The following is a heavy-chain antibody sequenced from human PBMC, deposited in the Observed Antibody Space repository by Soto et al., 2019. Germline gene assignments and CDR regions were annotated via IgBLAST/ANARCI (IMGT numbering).Heavy chain of an antibody. CDR2: IDWDDDK. Sequence: SGPTLLNPTQTLSLTCTSPWFSLSSSGMCVSWIRQPPGKALEWLALIDWDDDKYYSTSLKTRLTISKDTSKNQVVLTMTNMDPVDTATYYCERYRRRKDYYYGMDVWGQGTTVT. CDR3: ERYRRRKDYYYGMDV. V-gene: IGHV2-70*01. D-gene: IGHD1-26*01. CDR1: WFSLSSSGMC. J-gene: IGHJ6*01.